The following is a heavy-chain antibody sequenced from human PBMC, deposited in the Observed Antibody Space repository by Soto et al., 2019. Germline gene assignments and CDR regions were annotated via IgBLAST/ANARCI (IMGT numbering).Heavy chain of an antibody. D-gene: IGHD6-13*01. CDR2: INHSGST. V-gene: IGHV4-34*01. J-gene: IGHJ4*02. Sequence: SETLSLTCAVYGGSCSGYYWSWFRQPPGKGLEWIGEINHSGSTNYNPSLKSRVTISVDTSKNQFSLKLSSVTAADTAVYYCAVEIAAAADYWGQGTLVTVSS. CDR3: AVEIAAAADY. CDR1: GGSCSGYY.